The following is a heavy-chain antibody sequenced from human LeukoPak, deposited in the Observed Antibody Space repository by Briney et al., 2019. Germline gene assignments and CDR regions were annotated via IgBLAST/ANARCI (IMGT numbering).Heavy chain of an antibody. V-gene: IGHV3-23*01. CDR3: AKEGFLEWLSSDYYFDY. CDR1: GFTFSSYA. D-gene: IGHD3-3*01. Sequence: GGSLRLSCAASGFTFSSYAMSWVRQAPGKGLEWVSAISGSGGSTYYADSVKGRFTISRDNSKNTLYLQMNSLRAEDTAVYYCAKEGFLEWLSSDYYFDYWGQGTLVTVSS. J-gene: IGHJ4*02. CDR2: ISGSGGST.